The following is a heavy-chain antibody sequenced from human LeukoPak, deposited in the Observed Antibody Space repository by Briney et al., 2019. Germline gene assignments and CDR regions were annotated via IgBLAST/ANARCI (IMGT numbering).Heavy chain of an antibody. CDR1: GYSFTSNW. Sequence: GESLKISCKGSGYSFTSNWIGWVRQMPGKGLEWMGIIYPGDSDTRYSPSLQGQVSISADKSVTTAYLQWSSLKASDTAMYYCARRVGDGYNHNWFDPWGQGTLVTVSS. CDR3: ARRVGDGYNHNWFDP. CDR2: IYPGDSDT. D-gene: IGHD5-24*01. V-gene: IGHV5-51*01. J-gene: IGHJ5*02.